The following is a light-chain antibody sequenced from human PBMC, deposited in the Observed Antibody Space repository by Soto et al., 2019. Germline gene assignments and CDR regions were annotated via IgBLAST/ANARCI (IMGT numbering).Light chain of an antibody. V-gene: IGLV2-14*01. CDR1: SSDVGDYNY. J-gene: IGLJ2*01. CDR2: EVS. CDR3: SAYTASSTLVV. Sequence: QSALTQPASVSGSPGQSITISCTGTSSDVGDYNYVSWYQQHPGKAPKLMIYEVSNRPSWVSNRFSGSKSGNTAALTISGVLADDDADYYCSAYTASSTLVVFGGGTKLTVL.